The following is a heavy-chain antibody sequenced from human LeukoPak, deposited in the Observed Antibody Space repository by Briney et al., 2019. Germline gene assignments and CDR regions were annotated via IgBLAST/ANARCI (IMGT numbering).Heavy chain of an antibody. J-gene: IGHJ5*02. CDR2: IRYDGSNK. Sequence: HPGGSLRLSCAASGFTFSSYGMHWVRQAPGKGLEWVAFIRYDGSNKYYAGSVKGRFTISRDNSKNTLYLQMNSLRAEDTAVYYCAKALLRFLEWTFDPWGQGTLVTVSS. CDR1: GFTFSSYG. CDR3: AKALLRFLEWTFDP. V-gene: IGHV3-30*02. D-gene: IGHD3-3*01.